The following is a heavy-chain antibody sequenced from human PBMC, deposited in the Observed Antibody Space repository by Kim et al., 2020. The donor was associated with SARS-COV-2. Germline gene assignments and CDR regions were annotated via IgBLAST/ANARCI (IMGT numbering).Heavy chain of an antibody. CDR2: IKEDGSAK. V-gene: IGHV3-7*03. CDR1: GFTFSGYW. D-gene: IGHD3-22*01. CDR3: ARDRGIVGQFDP. J-gene: IGHJ5*02. Sequence: GGSLRLSCAASGFTFSGYWMSWVRQAPGKGLEWVANIKEDGSAKYYVDSVKGRFTISRDNAKNSLYLQMNSLRAEDTAVYYCARDRGIVGQFDPWGQGTLVTVSS.